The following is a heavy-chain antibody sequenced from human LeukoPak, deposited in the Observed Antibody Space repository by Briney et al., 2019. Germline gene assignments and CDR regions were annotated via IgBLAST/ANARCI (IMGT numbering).Heavy chain of an antibody. Sequence: ASVKVSCKASGYTFTSYDINWVRQATGQGLEWMGWMNPNSGNTGYAQKFQGRVTMTRNTSISTAYMELSSLRSEDTAVYYCARVRSGPYYDYVWGSFYYFDYWGQGTLVTVSS. CDR2: MNPNSGNT. CDR3: ARVRSGPYYDYVWGSFYYFDY. J-gene: IGHJ4*02. V-gene: IGHV1-8*01. CDR1: GYTFTSYD. D-gene: IGHD3-16*01.